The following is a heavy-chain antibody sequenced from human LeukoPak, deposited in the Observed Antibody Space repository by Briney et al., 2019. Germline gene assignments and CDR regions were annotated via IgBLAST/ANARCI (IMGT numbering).Heavy chain of an antibody. CDR3: ARDWDIVATLIDY. CDR1: GFTVSSNY. CDR2: IYSGGST. Sequence: PGGSLRLSCAASGFTVSSNYMSWVRQAPGKGLEWVSVIYSGGSTYYADSVKGRFTISRDNSKNTLYLQMNSLRAEDTAVYYCARDWDIVATLIDYWGQGTLVTVSS. V-gene: IGHV3-53*05. J-gene: IGHJ4*02. D-gene: IGHD5-12*01.